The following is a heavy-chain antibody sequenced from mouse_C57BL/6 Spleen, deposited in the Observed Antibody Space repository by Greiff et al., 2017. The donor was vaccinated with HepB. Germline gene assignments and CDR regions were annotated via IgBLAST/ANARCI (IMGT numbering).Heavy chain of an antibody. V-gene: IGHV1-59*01. CDR1: GYTFTSYW. CDR3: ARWETTGFAY. Sequence: VQLQQPGAELVRPGTSVKLSCKASGYTFTSYWMHWVKQRPGQGLEWIGVIDPSDSYTNYNQKFKGKATLTVDTSSSTAYMQLSSLTSEDSAVYYCARWETTGFAYWGQGTLVTVSA. J-gene: IGHJ3*01. CDR2: IDPSDSYT. D-gene: IGHD1-1*01.